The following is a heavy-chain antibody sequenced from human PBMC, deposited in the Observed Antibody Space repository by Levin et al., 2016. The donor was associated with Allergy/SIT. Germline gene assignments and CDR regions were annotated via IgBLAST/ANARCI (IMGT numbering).Heavy chain of an antibody. CDR1: GLTFSSCW. D-gene: IGHD4-17*01. J-gene: IGHJ6*02. V-gene: IGHV3-74*01. CDR3: ARFIRYGENSYYYGVDV. CDR2: INSDGSIT. Sequence: GESLKISCAVSGLTFSSCWMHWVRLVPGKGLVWIAHINSDGSITEYADPVKGRFTISRDNAKNTVYLQLNSLRVEDTAVYYCARFIRYGENSYYYGVDVWGQGTTVTVS.